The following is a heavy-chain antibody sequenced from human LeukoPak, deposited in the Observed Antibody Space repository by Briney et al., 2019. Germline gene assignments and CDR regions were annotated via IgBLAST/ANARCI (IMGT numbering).Heavy chain of an antibody. Sequence: GGSLRLSCTASGFTFGDYGMSWFRQAPGKGLEWLGFIRSKAYGGTTEYAASVKGRFTISRDDSKTIAYLQMDSLKTEDTAVYYCTRDLHGDYEVVGYWGQGTLVTVSS. V-gene: IGHV3-49*03. J-gene: IGHJ4*02. D-gene: IGHD4-17*01. CDR1: GFTFGDYG. CDR2: IRSKAYGGTT. CDR3: TRDLHGDYEVVGY.